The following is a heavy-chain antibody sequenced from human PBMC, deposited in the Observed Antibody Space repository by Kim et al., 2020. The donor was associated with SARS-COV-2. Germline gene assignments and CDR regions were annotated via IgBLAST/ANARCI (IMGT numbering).Heavy chain of an antibody. CDR3: AKDIGYSSGGFDY. Sequence: GGSLRLSCAASGFTFDDYAMHWVRQAPGKGLEWVSGISWNSGSIGYADSVKGRFTISRDNAKNSPYLQMNSLRAEDTALYYCAKDIGYSSGGFDYWGQGTLVTVSS. J-gene: IGHJ4*02. D-gene: IGHD5-18*01. CDR2: ISWNSGSI. V-gene: IGHV3-9*01. CDR1: GFTFDDYA.